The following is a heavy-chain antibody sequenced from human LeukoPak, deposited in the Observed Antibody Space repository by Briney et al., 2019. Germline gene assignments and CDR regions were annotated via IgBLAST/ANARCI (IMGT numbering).Heavy chain of an antibody. CDR3: AKNRGGGLHYYMDV. CDR1: GFTFSSYA. D-gene: IGHD4-23*01. CDR2: ISGSGGTT. V-gene: IGHV3-23*01. J-gene: IGHJ6*03. Sequence: GGSLRLSCAASGFTFSSYAMSWVRQAPGKGLEWVSVISGSGGTTYYADSVKGRFTISRDNSKNTLYLLMNSLRAEDTAVYYCAKNRGGGLHYYMDVWGKGTTVTVSS.